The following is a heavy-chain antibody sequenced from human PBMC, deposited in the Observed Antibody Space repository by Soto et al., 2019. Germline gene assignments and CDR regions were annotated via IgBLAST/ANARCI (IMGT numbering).Heavy chain of an antibody. CDR1: GGTFSSYA. CDR2: IIPIFGTA. V-gene: IGHV1-69*13. Sequence: SVKVSCKASGGTFSSYAISWVRQAPGQGLEWMGGIIPIFGTANYAQKFQGRVTITADGSTSTAYMELSSLRSEDTAVYYCARDPTYCGGDCYSYHYYGMDVWGQGTTVTVSS. CDR3: ARDPTYCGGDCYSYHYYGMDV. J-gene: IGHJ6*02. D-gene: IGHD2-21*02.